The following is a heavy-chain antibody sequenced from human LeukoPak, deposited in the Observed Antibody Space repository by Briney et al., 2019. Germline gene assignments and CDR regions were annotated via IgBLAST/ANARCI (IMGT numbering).Heavy chain of an antibody. Sequence: GGSLRLSCAVSGVTFRSYGMHWVPQAPGKGLKGVALISSDGNDKLYGDSVRGRFTISRDDSKSTLYLQMNSLRAEDTAVYYCTTKVTRGNSGDDYDDWGQGTLVTVSS. CDR3: TTKVTRGNSGDDYDD. CDR2: ISSDGNDK. D-gene: IGHD5-12*01. CDR1: GVTFRSYG. J-gene: IGHJ4*02. V-gene: IGHV3-30*03.